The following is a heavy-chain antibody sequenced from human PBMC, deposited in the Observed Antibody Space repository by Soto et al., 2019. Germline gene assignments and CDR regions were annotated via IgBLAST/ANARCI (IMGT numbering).Heavy chain of an antibody. V-gene: IGHV3-30*18. CDR3: AKAIAAARQKAAFDI. J-gene: IGHJ3*02. CDR1: GFTFSSYG. D-gene: IGHD6-13*01. CDR2: ISYDGSNK. Sequence: GGSLRLSCAASGFTFSSYGMHWVRQAPGKGLEWVAVISYDGSNKYYADSVKGRFTISRDNSKNTLYLQMNSLRAEDTAVYYCAKAIAAARQKAAFDIWGQGTMVTVSS.